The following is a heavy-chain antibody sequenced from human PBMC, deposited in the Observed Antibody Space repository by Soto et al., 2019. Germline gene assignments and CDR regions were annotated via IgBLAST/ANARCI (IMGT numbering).Heavy chain of an antibody. CDR1: GASITSSSFH. CDR2: IYYSGGT. J-gene: IGHJ1*01. Sequence: QLQLQESGPRLVKPSETLSLTCSVSGASITSSSFHWGWIRQAPGKGLEWIATIYYSGGTDYNPSLESRVTIYVDSSKNQFSLRLSSVTAADTAVNYCARRVGAAPFQLWGQGTLVTVSS. V-gene: IGHV4-39*01. CDR3: ARRVGAAPFQL. D-gene: IGHD1-26*01.